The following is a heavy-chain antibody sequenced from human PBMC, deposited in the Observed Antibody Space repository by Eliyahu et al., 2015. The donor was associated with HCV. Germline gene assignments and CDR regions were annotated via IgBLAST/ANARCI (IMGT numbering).Heavy chain of an antibody. D-gene: IGHD1-14*01. CDR2: IYHSGST. V-gene: IGHV4-4*02. CDR3: ASVRDLPAGGV. Sequence: QVQLQESGPGLVKPSGTLSLTCVVPGGPITSSNWWSWVRQPPGKGLEWIGEIYHSGSTNYNPSLKSRVTISVDKSKNQFSLKLTSVTAADTAVYYCASVRDLPAGGVWGQGTLVTVSS. CDR1: GGPITSSNW. J-gene: IGHJ4*02.